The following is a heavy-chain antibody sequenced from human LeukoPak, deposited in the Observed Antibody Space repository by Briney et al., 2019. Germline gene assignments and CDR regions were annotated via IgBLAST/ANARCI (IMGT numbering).Heavy chain of an antibody. CDR2: INHSGST. Sequence: SETLSLTCAVYGGSFSGYYWSWIRQPPGKGLEWIGEINHSGSTNYNPSLKSRVTISVDTSKNQFSLKLSSVTAADTAVYYCARGSSGVRGVYSPRPLGYWGQGTLDTVSS. D-gene: IGHD3-10*01. J-gene: IGHJ4*02. CDR3: ARGSSGVRGVYSPRPLGY. V-gene: IGHV4-34*01. CDR1: GGSFSGYY.